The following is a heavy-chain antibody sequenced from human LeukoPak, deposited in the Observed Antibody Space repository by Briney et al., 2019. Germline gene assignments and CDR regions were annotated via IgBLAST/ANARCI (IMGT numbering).Heavy chain of an antibody. CDR2: IYYSGST. Sequence: KPSETLSLTCTVSGGSISSYYWSWIRQPPGKGLEWIGYIYYSGSTNYNPSLKSRVTISVDTSKNQFSLKLSSVTAADTAVYYCARHRVEMATPRGYFDLWGRGTLVTVSS. D-gene: IGHD5-24*01. CDR3: ARHRVEMATPRGYFDL. V-gene: IGHV4-59*08. CDR1: GGSISSYY. J-gene: IGHJ2*01.